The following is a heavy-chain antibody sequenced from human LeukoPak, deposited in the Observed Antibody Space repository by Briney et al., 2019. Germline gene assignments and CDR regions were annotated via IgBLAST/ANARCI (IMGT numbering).Heavy chain of an antibody. V-gene: IGHV5-51*01. D-gene: IGHD1-26*01. CDR3: AIPVGETLHY. CDR2: IHPSDSAT. CDR1: EYRFTSYW. J-gene: IGHJ4*02. Sequence: GESLQISCKASEYRFTSYWVAWVRQMPGKGLEWMGIIHPSDSATAYSPALQGRVTFSVDKSINTAYLQWTKLKTSDAAIYYCAIPVGETLHYWGQGTLVAVSS.